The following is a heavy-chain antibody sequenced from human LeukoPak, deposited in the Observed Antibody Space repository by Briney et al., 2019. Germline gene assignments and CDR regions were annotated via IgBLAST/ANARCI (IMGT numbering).Heavy chain of an antibody. D-gene: IGHD4-17*01. CDR1: GYTLTGYY. J-gene: IGHJ4*02. V-gene: IGHV1-2*02. CDR3: ARDPTTVTTLYYFDY. Sequence: ASVKVSCKASGYTLTGYYMNWVRQAPGQGLEWMGWINPNSGGTNYARKFQGRVTMTRDTSISTAYMELSRLGSDDTAVYYCARDPTTVTTLYYFDYWGQGTLVTVSS. CDR2: INPNSGGT.